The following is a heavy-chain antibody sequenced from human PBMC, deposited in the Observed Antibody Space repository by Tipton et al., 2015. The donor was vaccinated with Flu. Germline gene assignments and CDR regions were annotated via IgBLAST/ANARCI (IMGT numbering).Heavy chain of an antibody. D-gene: IGHD4-11*01. Sequence: TLSLTCTVSGDSMRRDYFWGWIRQFPGKGLEWIGSVSRSGDTNYNPSLRSRVTISIDRSKNQFSLKMKSVTAADMAVYYCARRDYSNYVSEPKNWFDPWGQGTLVTVSS. CDR1: GDSMRRDYF. CDR2: VSRSGDT. CDR3: ARRDYSNYVSEPKNWFDP. J-gene: IGHJ5*02. V-gene: IGHV4-38-2*02.